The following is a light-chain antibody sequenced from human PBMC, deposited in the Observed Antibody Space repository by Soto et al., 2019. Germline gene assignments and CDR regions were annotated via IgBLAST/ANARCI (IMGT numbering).Light chain of an antibody. CDR1: QSVSSSY. CDR3: QHHGSSSWT. Sequence: EIVLTQSPGTLSLSPGERVTLSCRASQSVSSSYLAWYQQKPGQAPRLLIYGASSRATGIPDRFSGSGSGTDFTLTISRLEPEDFAVYYCQHHGSSSWTFGQGTKVEIK. V-gene: IGKV3-20*01. J-gene: IGKJ1*01. CDR2: GAS.